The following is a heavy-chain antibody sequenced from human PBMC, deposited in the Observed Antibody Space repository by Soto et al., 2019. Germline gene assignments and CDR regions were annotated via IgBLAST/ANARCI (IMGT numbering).Heavy chain of an antibody. CDR3: ASGGIAAAGTSPVFDY. J-gene: IGHJ4*02. CDR1: GVSIISYY. D-gene: IGHD6-13*01. CDR2: IYYSGST. Sequence: PSETLSLTCTVSGVSIISYYWSWILQPPGKGLEWIGYIYYSGSTNYNPSLKSRVTISVDTSKNQFSLKLSSVTAADTAVYYCASGGIAAAGTSPVFDYWGQGTLVTVAS. V-gene: IGHV4-59*01.